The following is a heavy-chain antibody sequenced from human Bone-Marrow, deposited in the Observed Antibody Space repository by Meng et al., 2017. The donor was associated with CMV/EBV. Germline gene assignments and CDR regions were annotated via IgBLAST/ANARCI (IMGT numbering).Heavy chain of an antibody. V-gene: IGHV3-30*03. D-gene: IGHD3-3*01. CDR3: AREITIFGVVIMRYDAFDI. CDR1: GFTFSSYW. Sequence: GGSLRLSCAASGFTFSSYWMSWVRQAPGKGLEWVAVISYDGSIKKYADSVEGRFTISRDNSKNTLYLQMNSLRAEDTAVYYCAREITIFGVVIMRYDAFDIWRQGTMVTVSS. CDR2: ISYDGSIK. J-gene: IGHJ3*02.